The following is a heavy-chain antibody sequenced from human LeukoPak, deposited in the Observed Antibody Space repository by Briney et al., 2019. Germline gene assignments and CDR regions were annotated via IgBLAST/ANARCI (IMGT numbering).Heavy chain of an antibody. Sequence: SSETLSLTCTVSGGSISSYYWSWIRQPPGKGLEWIGYIYYSGSTNYNPSLKSRVTISVDTSKNQFSLKLSSVTAADTAVYYCAREREGYDSSGYYSYYWFDPWGQGTLVTVSS. CDR1: GGSISSYY. CDR3: AREREGYDSSGYYSYYWFDP. D-gene: IGHD3-22*01. CDR2: IYYSGST. J-gene: IGHJ5*02. V-gene: IGHV4-59*01.